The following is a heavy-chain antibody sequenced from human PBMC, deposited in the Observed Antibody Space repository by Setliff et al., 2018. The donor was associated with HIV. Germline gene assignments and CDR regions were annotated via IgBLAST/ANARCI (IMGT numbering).Heavy chain of an antibody. J-gene: IGHJ1*01. CDR2: MNPDSGNT. CDR1: GYTFTSYD. Sequence: ASVKVSCKASGYTFTSYDINWVRQGTGQGLQWMGWMNPDSGNTGYAQKFQGRVTMTRNTSISTAYMELSSLTSEDTAVYYCARGGGSSYLYHSRGSEYFQYWGQGALVTVSS. CDR3: ARGGGSSYLYHSRGSEYFQY. D-gene: IGHD3-22*01. V-gene: IGHV1-8*01.